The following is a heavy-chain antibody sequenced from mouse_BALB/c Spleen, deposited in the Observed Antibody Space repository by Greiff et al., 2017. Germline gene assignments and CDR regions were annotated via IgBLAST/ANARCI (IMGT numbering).Heavy chain of an antibody. Sequence: VQLKQSGPELEKPGASVKISCKASGYSFTGYNMNWVKQSNGKSLEWIGNIDPYYGGTSYNQKFKGKATMTADTSSNTAYLQLSSLTSEDTAVYYCNAGLLLRYWFAYWGQGTLVTVSA. V-gene: IGHV1-39*01. D-gene: IGHD1-1*01. J-gene: IGHJ3*01. CDR3: NAGLLLRYWFAY. CDR2: IDPYYGGT. CDR1: GYSFTGYN.